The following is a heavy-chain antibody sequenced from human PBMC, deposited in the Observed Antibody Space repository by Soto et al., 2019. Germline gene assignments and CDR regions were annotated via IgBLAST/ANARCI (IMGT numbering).Heavy chain of an antibody. J-gene: IGHJ4*02. V-gene: IGHV1-69*13. CDR1: GGTFSSYA. Sequence: ASVKVSCKASGGTFSSYAISWVRQAPGQGLEWMGGIIPIFGTANYAQKFQGRVTITADESTSTAYMELSSLRSEDTAVYYCARETIYGERPDYFDYWGQGTLVTVSS. CDR3: ARETIYGERPDYFDY. CDR2: IIPIFGTA. D-gene: IGHD4-17*01.